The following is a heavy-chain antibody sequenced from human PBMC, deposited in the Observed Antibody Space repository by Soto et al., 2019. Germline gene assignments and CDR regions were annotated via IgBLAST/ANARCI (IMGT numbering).Heavy chain of an antibody. CDR3: AKLPYYDILTGYSPPSDAFDI. CDR2: INSDGSST. CDR1: GFTFSSYW. V-gene: IGHV3-74*01. D-gene: IGHD3-9*01. Sequence: TGGSLRLSCAASGFTFSSYWMHWVRQAPGKGLVWVSRINSDGSSTSYADSVKGRFTISRDNAKNTLYLQMNSLRAEDTAVYYCAKLPYYDILTGYSPPSDAFDIWGQGTMVTVSS. J-gene: IGHJ3*02.